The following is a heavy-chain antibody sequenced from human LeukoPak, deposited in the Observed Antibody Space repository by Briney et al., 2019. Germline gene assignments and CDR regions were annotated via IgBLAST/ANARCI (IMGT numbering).Heavy chain of an antibody. D-gene: IGHD4/OR15-4a*01. V-gene: IGHV4-30-4*01. CDR2: IYYSGST. Sequence: SETLSLTCTVSGGSISSGNYYWSWIRQPPGKGLEWIGYIYYSGSTYYNPSLKSRVTMSVDTSKNQFSLKLSSATAADTAVYYCARELTYADYWGQGTLVTVSS. CDR3: ARELTYADY. J-gene: IGHJ4*02. CDR1: GGSISSGNYY.